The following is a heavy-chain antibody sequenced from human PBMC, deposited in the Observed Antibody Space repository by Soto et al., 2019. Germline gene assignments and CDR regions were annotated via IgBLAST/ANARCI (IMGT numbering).Heavy chain of an antibody. CDR3: ARFDPGPYYFDY. D-gene: IGHD3-9*01. Sequence: TLCLTCPVSGGFIGTGGYYWNWIRQPPGEGLEWIGHIHDSGSTYDNPSLKGRVTISLDTSKNQFSLRLSSVTAADTAIYYCARFDPGPYYFDYWGQGTLVTVSS. V-gene: IGHV4-31*03. CDR2: IHDSGST. J-gene: IGHJ4*02. CDR1: GGFIGTGGYY.